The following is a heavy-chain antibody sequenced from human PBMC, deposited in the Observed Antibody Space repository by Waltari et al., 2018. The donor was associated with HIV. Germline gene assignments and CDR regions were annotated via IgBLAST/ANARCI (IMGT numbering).Heavy chain of an antibody. J-gene: IGHJ4*02. V-gene: IGHV4-39*01. D-gene: IGHD3-22*01. CDR2: IYYSGST. Sequence: QLQLQESGPGLVKPSETLSLTCTVSGGSISSSSYYWGWIRQPLGKGLECIGSIYYSGSTYYNPSLKSRVTISVDTSKNQFSLKLSSVTAADTAVYYCARRVPGSYYDSSGYPPTVFDYWGQGTLVTVSS. CDR1: GGSISSSSYY. CDR3: ARRVPGSYYDSSGYPPTVFDY.